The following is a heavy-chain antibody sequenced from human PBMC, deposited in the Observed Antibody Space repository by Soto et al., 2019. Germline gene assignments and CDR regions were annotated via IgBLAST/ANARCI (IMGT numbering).Heavy chain of an antibody. D-gene: IGHD2-21*01. V-gene: IGHV3-11*01. CDR2: ISSTGSTI. J-gene: IGHJ6*02. CDR3: ARNRGRGYGMDV. Sequence: GGSLRLSCAASEFTFSDYYMSWIRQAPGKGLEWVSYISSTGSTIYYADSVQGRFTVSRDNAKNSLYLQMNSLRAEDTAVYYCARNRGRGYGMDVWGQGTKVTFSS. CDR1: EFTFSDYY.